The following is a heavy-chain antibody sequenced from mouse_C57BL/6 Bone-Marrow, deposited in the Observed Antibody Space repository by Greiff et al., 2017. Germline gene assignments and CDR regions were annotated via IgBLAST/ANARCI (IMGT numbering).Heavy chain of an antibody. CDR3: ARRDWDEGYWYFDV. D-gene: IGHD4-1*01. Sequence: VQLQQSGPGMVKPSQSLSLTCTVTGYSITSGYDWHWIRHFPGNKLEWMGYISYSGSTNYNPSLKSRISITHDTSKNHFFLKLNSVTTEDTATYYCARRDWDEGYWYFDVWGTGTTVTVSS. V-gene: IGHV3-1*01. CDR2: ISYSGST. J-gene: IGHJ1*03. CDR1: GYSITSGYD.